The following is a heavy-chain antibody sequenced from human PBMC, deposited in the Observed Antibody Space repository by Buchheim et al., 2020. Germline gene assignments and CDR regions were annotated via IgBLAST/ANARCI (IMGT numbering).Heavy chain of an antibody. CDR2: INPNSGGT. CDR3: ARESDDTDRAFDI. Sequence: QVQLVQSGAEVKKPGSSVKVSCKASGYTFTGHDMHWVRQAPGQGLEWVGWINPNSGGTNYAQKFQGWVTMTRDTSISTAYMELSSLTSDDTAMYYCARESDDTDRAFDIWGQGT. J-gene: IGHJ3*02. CDR1: GYTFTGHD. D-gene: IGHD3-9*01. V-gene: IGHV1-2*04.